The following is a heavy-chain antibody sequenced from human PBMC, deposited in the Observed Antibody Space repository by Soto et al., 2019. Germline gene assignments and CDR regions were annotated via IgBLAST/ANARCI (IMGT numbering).Heavy chain of an antibody. CDR3: SKGIAESGTLTHDY. D-gene: IGHD6-19*01. CDR2: IIPIFGTA. CDR1: GGTFSSYA. J-gene: IGHJ4*02. V-gene: IGHV1-69*13. Sequence: GASLKVSCKASGGTFSSYAISWVRQAPGQGLEWMGGIIPIFGTANYAQKFQGRVTITADESTSTAYMELSSLRSEDTALYYCSKGIAESGTLTHDYWGQGTLVTVSS.